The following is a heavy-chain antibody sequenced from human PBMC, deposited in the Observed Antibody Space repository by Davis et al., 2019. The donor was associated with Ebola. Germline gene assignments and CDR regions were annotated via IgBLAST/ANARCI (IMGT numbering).Heavy chain of an antibody. V-gene: IGHV4-30-2*01. CDR2: IYHSGST. D-gene: IGHD3-3*01. Sequence: SETLSLTCAVSGGSISSGGYSWSWIRQPPGKGLEWIGYIYHSGSTYYNPSLKSRVTISVDTSKNQFSLKLSSVTAADTAVYYCARHGFLYYDFWSGDNWFDPWGQGTLVTVSS. CDR1: GGSISSGGYS. J-gene: IGHJ5*02. CDR3: ARHGFLYYDFWSGDNWFDP.